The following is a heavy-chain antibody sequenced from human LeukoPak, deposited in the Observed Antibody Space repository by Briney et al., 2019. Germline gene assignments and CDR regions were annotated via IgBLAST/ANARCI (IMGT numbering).Heavy chain of an antibody. J-gene: IGHJ3*02. CDR3: ARPATTHRTVTTGGEFDAFDI. CDR1: GGSISSNNW. Sequence: TSETLSLTCAVSGGSISSNNWWIWVRQSPEKGLEWIGEIYHDGSTNYNPSLKSRVTISVDTSKNQFSLKLSSVTAADTAVYYCARPATTHRTVTTGGEFDAFDIWGQGTMVTVSS. CDR2: IYHDGST. V-gene: IGHV4-4*02. D-gene: IGHD4-11*01.